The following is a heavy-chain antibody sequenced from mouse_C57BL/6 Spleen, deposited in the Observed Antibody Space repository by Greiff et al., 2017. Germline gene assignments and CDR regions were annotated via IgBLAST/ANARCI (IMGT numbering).Heavy chain of an antibody. V-gene: IGHV3-8*01. J-gene: IGHJ1*03. Sequence: DVKLQESGPGLAKPSQTLSLTCSVTGYSITSDYWNWIRKFPGNKLEYMGYISYSGSTYYNPSLKSRISITRDTSKNQYYLQLNSVTTEDTATYYCASGDYGSTLWYLDVWGTGTTVTVSS. CDR2: ISYSGST. D-gene: IGHD1-1*01. CDR3: ASGDYGSTLWYLDV. CDR1: GYSITSDY.